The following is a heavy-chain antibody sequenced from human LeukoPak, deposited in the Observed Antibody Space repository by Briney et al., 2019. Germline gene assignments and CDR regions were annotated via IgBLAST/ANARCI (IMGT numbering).Heavy chain of an antibody. V-gene: IGHV3-48*01. CDR1: GIDFSHYS. CDR3: AKDIRSQVYYGSAVDN. Sequence: EPGGSLRLSCSASGIDFSHYSMNWVRQAPGKGLEWISYISSSGSTIYYADSVKGRFTISRDNSKNTLYLQMGSLRAEDMAVYYCAKDIRSQVYYGSAVDNWGQGTLVTVSS. CDR2: ISSSGSTI. D-gene: IGHD3-10*01. J-gene: IGHJ4*02.